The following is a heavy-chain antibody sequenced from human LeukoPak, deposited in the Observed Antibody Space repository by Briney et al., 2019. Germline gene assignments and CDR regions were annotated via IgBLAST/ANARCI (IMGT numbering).Heavy chain of an antibody. CDR2: INHSGYT. Sequence: SETLSLTCAVYGGSFSGYFWSWIRQPPGKGLEWIGEINHSGYTNYNPSLKSRVTISLDTSKKQFSLRLNSVTAADTAVYYCARIWPDLWGRGTLVTVSS. V-gene: IGHV4-34*01. J-gene: IGHJ2*01. CDR3: ARIWPDL. CDR1: GGSFSGYF. D-gene: IGHD3-10*01.